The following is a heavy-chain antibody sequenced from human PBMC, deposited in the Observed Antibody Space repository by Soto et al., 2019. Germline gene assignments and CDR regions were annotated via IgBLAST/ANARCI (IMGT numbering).Heavy chain of an antibody. V-gene: IGHV4-61*01. CDR1: GGSVSSGSYY. CDR2: IYYSGST. J-gene: IGHJ5*02. Sequence: SDTLSLTCTVSGGSVSSGSYYWSWIRQPPGKGLEWIGYIYYSGSTNYNPSLKSRVTISVDTSKNQFSLKVSSVTAADTAVYYCARVGGYCSSCYRWFDARGEGPLVTVGS. D-gene: IGHD6-13*01. CDR3: ARVGGYCSSCYRWFDA.